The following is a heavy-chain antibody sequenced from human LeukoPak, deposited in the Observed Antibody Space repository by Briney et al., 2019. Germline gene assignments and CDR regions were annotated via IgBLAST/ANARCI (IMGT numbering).Heavy chain of an antibody. D-gene: IGHD3-22*01. J-gene: IGHJ4*02. CDR1: GFTFSSYS. CDR2: ISSTATI. V-gene: IGHV3-48*04. CDR3: ARDRSYYYDSSGSLRY. Sequence: PGGSLRLSCAASGFTFSSYSMNWVRQAPGKGLEWVSYISSTATIYYADFLKGRFTISRDNAKNSLYLQMNSLRAEDTAVYYCARDRSYYYDSSGSLRYWGQGTLVTVSS.